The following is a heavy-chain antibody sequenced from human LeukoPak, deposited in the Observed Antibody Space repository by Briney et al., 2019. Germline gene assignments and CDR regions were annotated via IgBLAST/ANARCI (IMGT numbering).Heavy chain of an antibody. J-gene: IGHJ4*02. D-gene: IGHD5-18*01. V-gene: IGHV3-7*01. CDR1: GFTFSSYW. CDR2: IKQDGSEK. CDR3: ARTWIQLCSPFDY. Sequence: HTGGSLRLSCAASGFTFSSYWMSWVRQAPGKGLEGVANIKQDGSEKYYVVSVKGRFTISRDNAKNSLYLQMNSLRAEDTAVYYCARTWIQLCSPFDYWGQGTLVTVSS.